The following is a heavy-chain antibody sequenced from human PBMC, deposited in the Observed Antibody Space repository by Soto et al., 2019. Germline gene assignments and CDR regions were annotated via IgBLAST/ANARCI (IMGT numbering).Heavy chain of an antibody. CDR2: INTYNGNT. CDR1: GYSFDNFA. CDR3: AGGRMDYDILTGYRSYYWHYYMDV. J-gene: IGHJ6*03. D-gene: IGHD3-9*01. V-gene: IGHV1-18*01. Sequence: ASVKVSCKASGYSFDNFAVNWVRQAPGQGLEWMGWINTYNGNTDYAQKFQGRVTMTRDTSTTTVYMEVTSLRSDDTAVYYCAGGRMDYDILTGYRSYYWHYYMDVWGKGTTVTVSS.